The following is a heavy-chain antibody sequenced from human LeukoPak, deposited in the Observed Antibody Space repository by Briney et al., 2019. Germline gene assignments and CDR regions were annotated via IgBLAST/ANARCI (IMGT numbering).Heavy chain of an antibody. Sequence: GGALRLSCAASGFTFSDYYMTWIRQAPGKGLEWVSYISGSGTNIDYADSVKGRFTISRDNAKNSVYLQMNSLRAEDTDVHYCAISANGGNSFCNYWGQGTLVTVSS. CDR2: ISGSGTNI. D-gene: IGHD4-23*01. CDR3: AISANGGNSFCNY. CDR1: GFTFSDYY. J-gene: IGHJ4*02. V-gene: IGHV3-11*01.